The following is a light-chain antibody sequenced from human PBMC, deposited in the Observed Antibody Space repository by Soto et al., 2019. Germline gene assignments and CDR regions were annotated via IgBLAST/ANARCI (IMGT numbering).Light chain of an antibody. CDR3: QQYNHWPPYT. CDR2: GAS. J-gene: IGKJ2*01. V-gene: IGKV3-15*01. Sequence: EVVLTQSPATLSLSPGERATLSCRASQSVNVNLAWHQQKPGQAPRLLIYGASTRAAGVPARFTGSGSGMEFTLTISSLQSDDFAVYYCQQYNHWPPYTFGQGTKLEIK. CDR1: QSVNVN.